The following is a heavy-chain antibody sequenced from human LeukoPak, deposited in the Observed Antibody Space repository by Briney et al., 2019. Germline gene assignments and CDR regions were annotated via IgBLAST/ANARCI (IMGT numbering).Heavy chain of an antibody. V-gene: IGHV1-69*13. CDR3: ARGQNDANYYDSSGPPIY. Sequence: SVTVSCKASGGTFSSYAISWVRQAPGQGLEWMGGIIPIFGTANYAQKFQGRVTITADESTSTAYMELSSLRSEDTAVYYCARGQNDANYYDSSGPPIYWGQGTLVTVSS. CDR2: IIPIFGTA. CDR1: GGTFSSYA. D-gene: IGHD3-22*01. J-gene: IGHJ4*02.